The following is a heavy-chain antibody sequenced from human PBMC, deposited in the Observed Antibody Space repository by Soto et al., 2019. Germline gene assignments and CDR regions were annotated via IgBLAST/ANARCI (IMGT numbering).Heavy chain of an antibody. CDR2: ISYSGNT. Sequence: QVQLQESGPGLVKPSETLSLTCTVSGGSVTSGTYFWNWVRQPPGKGLEWIGYISYSGNTDYNPSLKSRSTISVDTSKTQSSLRLTAVNAADTAVYYCGRRIAGGNWFDPWGPGTLVTVSS. CDR3: GRRIAGGNWFDP. V-gene: IGHV4-61*01. CDR1: GGSVTSGTYF. J-gene: IGHJ5*02. D-gene: IGHD2-15*01.